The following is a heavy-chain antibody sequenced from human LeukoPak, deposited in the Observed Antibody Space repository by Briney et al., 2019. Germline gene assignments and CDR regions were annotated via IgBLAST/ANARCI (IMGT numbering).Heavy chain of an antibody. D-gene: IGHD3-16*01. CDR1: GGSISGYY. CDR3: ARDQHFGGLDP. J-gene: IGHJ5*02. CDR2: IYYSGST. V-gene: IGHV4-59*01. Sequence: SETLSLTCTVSGGSISGYYWTWIRQPPGKGLEWIGYIYYSGSTKYNPSLKSRVTISVDTSKNQFSLKLTSVTAADTAVYYCARDQHFGGLDPWGQGTLVTVSS.